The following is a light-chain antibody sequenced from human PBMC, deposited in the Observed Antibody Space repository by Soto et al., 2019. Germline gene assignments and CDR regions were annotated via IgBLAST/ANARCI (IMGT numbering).Light chain of an antibody. V-gene: IGKV3-20*01. CDR1: QSVSRSY. J-gene: IGKJ4*01. CDR3: QQYGSSPPLS. Sequence: EIVLTQSPCTLSLSPGERATLSCRASQSVSRSYLAWYQQKPGQAPRLLIYGASSRATGIPDRFSGSGSGTDFTLTISRLEPEDFAVYYCQQYGSSPPLSFGGGTKVDI. CDR2: GAS.